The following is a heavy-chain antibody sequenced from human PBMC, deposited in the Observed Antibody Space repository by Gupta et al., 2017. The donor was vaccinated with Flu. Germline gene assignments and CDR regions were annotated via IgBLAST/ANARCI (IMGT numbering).Heavy chain of an antibody. Sequence: QVQLVQSGAEVKKPGASVKVSCKASGYTFTNYDINWVRQAPGQGLEWMGLMNPNSGNTGYAQKFQDRVTLTRSTSLNTAYMELSSLESEDTAVYYCARDGEGGSGNFDRWGQGTLVTVSS. J-gene: IGHJ4*02. V-gene: IGHV1-8*01. D-gene: IGHD3-10*01. CDR3: ARDGEGGSGNFDR. CDR2: MNPNSGNT. CDR1: GYTFTNYD.